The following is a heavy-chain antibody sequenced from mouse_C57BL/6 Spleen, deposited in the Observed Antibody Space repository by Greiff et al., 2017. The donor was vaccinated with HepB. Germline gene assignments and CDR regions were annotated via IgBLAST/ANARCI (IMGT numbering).Heavy chain of an antibody. J-gene: IGHJ3*01. CDR3: ARFDDYDVFAY. CDR2: IYPGDGDT. Sequence: VQLQQSGPELVKPGASVKISCKASGYAFSSSWMNWVKQRPGKGLEWIGRIYPGDGDTNYNGKFKGKATLTADKSSSTAYMQLSSLTSEDSAVYCCARFDDYDVFAYWGQGTLVTVSA. D-gene: IGHD2-4*01. CDR1: GYAFSSSW. V-gene: IGHV1-82*01.